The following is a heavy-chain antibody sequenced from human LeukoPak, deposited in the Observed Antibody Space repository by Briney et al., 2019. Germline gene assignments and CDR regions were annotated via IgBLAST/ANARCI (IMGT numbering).Heavy chain of an antibody. CDR1: GFTFSSYA. Sequence: AGSLRLSCAASGFTFSSYAMSWVRQAPGKGLEWVSAISGSGGSTYYADSVKGRFTISRDNSKNTLYLQMNSLRAEDTAVYYCAKDYIGICSSTSCFAGHYYWGQGTLVTVSS. CDR3: AKDYIGICSSTSCFAGHYY. D-gene: IGHD2-2*01. V-gene: IGHV3-23*01. J-gene: IGHJ4*02. CDR2: ISGSGGST.